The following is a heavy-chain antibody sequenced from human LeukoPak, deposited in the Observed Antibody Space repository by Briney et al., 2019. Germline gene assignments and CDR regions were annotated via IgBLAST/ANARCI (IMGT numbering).Heavy chain of an antibody. CDR3: ATTRDYYDTSGYTLLQD. V-gene: IGHV1-69*13. D-gene: IGHD3-22*01. CDR2: LIPILGTA. Sequence: SVKVSCKASGGTFSTYAISWVRQAPGQGLEWMGGLIPILGTANYAQRFQGRVTLTADESSSTAYMALSSLRSEDTAMYYCATTRDYYDTSGYTLLQDWGQGTLVTVSS. J-gene: IGHJ1*01. CDR1: GGTFSTYA.